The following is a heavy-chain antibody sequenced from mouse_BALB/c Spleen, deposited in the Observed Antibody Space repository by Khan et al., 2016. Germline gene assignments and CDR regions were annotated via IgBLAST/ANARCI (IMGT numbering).Heavy chain of an antibody. CDR2: IDPENGNT. V-gene: IGHV14-1*02. Sequence: VQLQQSGAELVRPGALVKLSCKASGFNIIHYYMHWVKQRPEQGLEWIGWIDPENGNTINDPKFQGKAIITADTSSNTVYMQLTSLTSEDTAVYYCARSYYGNYAWFAYLGQGTLVTVAA. CDR1: GFNIIHYY. J-gene: IGHJ3*01. D-gene: IGHD2-10*01. CDR3: ARSYYGNYAWFAY.